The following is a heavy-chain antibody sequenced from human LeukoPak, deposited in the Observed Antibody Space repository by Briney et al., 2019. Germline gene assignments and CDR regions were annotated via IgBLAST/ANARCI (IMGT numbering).Heavy chain of an antibody. CDR1: GGSISSGGYY. D-gene: IGHD3-22*01. CDR2: IYYSGST. CDR3: ARAKVTMIVVVTDAFDI. J-gene: IGHJ3*02. V-gene: IGHV4-31*03. Sequence: SQTLSLTCTVSGGSISSGGYYWSWLRQHPGKGLEWIGYIYYSGSTYYHPSLKSRVTIPVDTSKNQFSLKLSSVTAADTAVYYCARAKVTMIVVVTDAFDIWGQGTMVTVSS.